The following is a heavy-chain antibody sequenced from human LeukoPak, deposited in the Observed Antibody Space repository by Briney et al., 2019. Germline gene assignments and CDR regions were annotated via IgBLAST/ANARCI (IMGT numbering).Heavy chain of an antibody. CDR1: GRSFSGYY. CDR3: ARSSYYYGMDV. V-gene: IGHV4-34*01. CDR2: INHSGST. Sequence: SETLSLTCAVYGRSFSGYYWSWIRQPPGKGLEWIGEINHSGSTNYNPSLKSRVTISVDTSKNQFSLKLSSVTAADTAVYYCARSSYYYGMDVWGQGTTVTVSS. J-gene: IGHJ6*02.